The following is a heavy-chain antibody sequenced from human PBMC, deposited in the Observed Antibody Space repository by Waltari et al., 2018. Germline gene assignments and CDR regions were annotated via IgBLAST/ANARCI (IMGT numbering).Heavy chain of an antibody. CDR2: ISGSGGST. Sequence: EVQLLESGGGLVQPGGSLRLSCAASGFTFSSYAMSWVRKAPGKGLEWVSAISGSGGSTYYADSVKGRFTISRDNSKNTLYLQMNSLRAEDTAVYYCAKVGITMVQGVITGFWDYWGQGTLVTVSS. CDR3: AKVGITMVQGVITGFWDY. CDR1: GFTFSSYA. J-gene: IGHJ4*02. V-gene: IGHV3-23*01. D-gene: IGHD3-10*01.